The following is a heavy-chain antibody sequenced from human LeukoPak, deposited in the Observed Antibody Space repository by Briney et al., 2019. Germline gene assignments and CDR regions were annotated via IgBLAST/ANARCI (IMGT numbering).Heavy chain of an antibody. V-gene: IGHV1-2*02. CDR3: ASFHDDTTGYYYVDAFDI. Sequence: ASVKGSCKASGYAFTGHYMHWVRQAPGQGLEWMGWINPNSGVTTYAQKFQGRVTMPRDTSISTAYMELSRLRSDDTAVYYCASFHDDTTGYYYVDAFDIWGQGTLVTVSS. D-gene: IGHD3-22*01. CDR1: GYAFTGHY. CDR2: INPNSGVT. J-gene: IGHJ3*02.